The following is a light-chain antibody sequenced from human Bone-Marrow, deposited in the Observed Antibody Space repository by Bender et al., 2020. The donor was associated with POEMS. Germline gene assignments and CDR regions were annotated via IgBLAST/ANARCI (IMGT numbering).Light chain of an antibody. V-gene: IGLV1-44*01. CDR1: GSNIGGYP. J-gene: IGLJ3*02. Sequence: QSALTQPASVSGSPGQSITISCSGSGSNIGGYPVNWYQQLPGTAPRLLIYTNNERPSGVPDRFSGSKSGTSASLAITGLQSDDEADYYCQSSDTSLGRSRVFGGGTKLTV. CDR3: QSSDTSLGRSRV. CDR2: TNN.